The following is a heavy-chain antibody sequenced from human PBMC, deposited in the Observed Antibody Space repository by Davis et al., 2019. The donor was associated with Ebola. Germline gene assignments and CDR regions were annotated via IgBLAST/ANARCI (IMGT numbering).Heavy chain of an antibody. D-gene: IGHD1-26*01. CDR2: IKQDGSAK. V-gene: IGHV3-7*01. Sequence: ETLSLTCTVSGGSISDYYWSWVRQAPGKGLEWVANIKQDGSAKFYVDSVKGRLTIARDNAKSSLYLQMNSLRAEDTAVYYCARFYSGNYFDYWGQGTLVTVSS. J-gene: IGHJ4*02. CDR3: ARFYSGNYFDY. CDR1: GGSISDYY.